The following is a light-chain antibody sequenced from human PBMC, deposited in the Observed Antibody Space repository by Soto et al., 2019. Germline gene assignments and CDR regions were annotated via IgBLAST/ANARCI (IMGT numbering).Light chain of an antibody. J-gene: IGLJ1*01. V-gene: IGLV2-18*02. Sequence: QSVLTQPPSVSGAPGQSGALSCTGTSSDVGSYNRVSWYQQPPGTAPKVMIYEVSNRPSGVPDRFSGSKSGNTASLTISGLQAEDEADYYCSSYTSSSTYVFGTGTKVTVL. CDR2: EVS. CDR1: SSDVGSYNR. CDR3: SSYTSSSTYV.